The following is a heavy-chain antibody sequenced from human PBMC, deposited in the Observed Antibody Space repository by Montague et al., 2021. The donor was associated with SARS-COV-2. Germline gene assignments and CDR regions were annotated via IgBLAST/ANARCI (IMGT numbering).Heavy chain of an antibody. CDR3: ARSRANVPSRPGFDY. CDR2: MYYNGHT. D-gene: IGHD6-6*01. CDR1: GASVASGNFY. J-gene: IGHJ4*02. Sequence: SETLSLTCTVSGASVASGNFYWSWIRQPPGKGLEWIGYMYYNGHTNYNPSLESRVTMPVDPSKNQFSLTLTSVTAAATAVYYCARSRANVPSRPGFDYWGQGALVTVSS. V-gene: IGHV4-61*01.